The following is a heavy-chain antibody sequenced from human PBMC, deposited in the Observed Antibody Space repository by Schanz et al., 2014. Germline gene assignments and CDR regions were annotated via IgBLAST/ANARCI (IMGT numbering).Heavy chain of an antibody. Sequence: EVQLLESGGGLVQPGGSLRLSCVASGVTFSSYAMSWVRQASGKGLEWVSSISSSSSYISYADSVKGRFTISRDNAKNSLFLQMNSLSAEDTAVYYCAKVAPAATYLDSWGLGTLVTVSS. V-gene: IGHV3-21*04. CDR3: AKVAPAATYLDS. D-gene: IGHD2-2*01. CDR1: GVTFSSYA. CDR2: ISSSSSYI. J-gene: IGHJ4*02.